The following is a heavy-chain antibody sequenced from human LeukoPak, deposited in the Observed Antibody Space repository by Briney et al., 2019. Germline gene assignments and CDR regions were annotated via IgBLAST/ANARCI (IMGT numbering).Heavy chain of an antibody. J-gene: IGHJ4*02. V-gene: IGHV4-59*01. Sequence: SETLSLTCTVSGGSISSYYWSWIRQPPGKGLEWIGYIYYSGSTNYNLSLKSRVTISVDTSKNQFSLKLSSVTAADTAVYYCARYVVVTAYFDYWGQGTLVTVSS. CDR3: ARYVVVTAYFDY. CDR1: GGSISSYY. D-gene: IGHD2-21*02. CDR2: IYYSGST.